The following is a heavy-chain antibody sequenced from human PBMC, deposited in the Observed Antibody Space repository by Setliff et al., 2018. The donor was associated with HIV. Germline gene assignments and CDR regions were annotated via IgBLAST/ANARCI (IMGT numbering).Heavy chain of an antibody. J-gene: IGHJ4*02. D-gene: IGHD4-17*01. CDR1: GGSISSGGYS. CDR2: IYHRGST. CDR3: ASLTDYGGDSGSH. V-gene: IGHV4-30-2*01. Sequence: SETLSLTCDVSGGSISSGGYSWSWIRQPPGKGLEWIGYIYHRGSTYYNPSLKSRVTISVDRSKNQFSLKLSSVTAADTAVYYCASLTDYGGDSGSHWGQGTLVTVSS.